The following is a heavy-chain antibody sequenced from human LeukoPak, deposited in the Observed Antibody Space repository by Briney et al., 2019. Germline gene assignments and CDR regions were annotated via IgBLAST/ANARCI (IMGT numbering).Heavy chain of an antibody. Sequence: GGSLRLSCAASGFTFSSYGMHWVRQAPGKGLEWVAFIRYDGSNKYYADSVKGRFTISRDNSKNTLYLQMNSLRAEDTAVYYCAKHAGSSSWYIPNYYFDYWGQGTLVTVSS. V-gene: IGHV3-30*02. CDR1: GFTFSSYG. CDR3: AKHAGSSSWYIPNYYFDY. J-gene: IGHJ4*02. D-gene: IGHD6-13*01. CDR2: IRYDGSNK.